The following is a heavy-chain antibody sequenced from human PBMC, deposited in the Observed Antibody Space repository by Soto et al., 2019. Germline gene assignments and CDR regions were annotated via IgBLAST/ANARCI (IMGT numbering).Heavy chain of an antibody. CDR3: ATNAYHDFWCGYFHGMDV. D-gene: IGHD3-3*01. J-gene: IGHJ6*02. V-gene: IGHV1-69*06. CDR1: GGTFSNYA. CDR2: IIPIFGTA. Sequence: QVQLMQSGTEVKKPGSSVKVSCKASGGTFSNYAVSWVRQTPGQGLEWMGGIIPIFGTAIYPQRFQGRVTIVADKSTSTAFMMLSSLRSEDTAMYYCATNAYHDFWCGYFHGMDVWGQGTKVIVSS.